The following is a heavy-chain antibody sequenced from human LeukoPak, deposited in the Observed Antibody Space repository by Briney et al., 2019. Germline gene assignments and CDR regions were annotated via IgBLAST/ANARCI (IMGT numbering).Heavy chain of an antibody. V-gene: IGHV3-11*04. D-gene: IGHD4-17*01. Sequence: GGSLRLSCAASGFTFSDYYMSWIRQAPGKGLEWVSYISSSGSTIYYADSVKGRFTISRDNAKNSLYLQMNSLRAEDTAVYYCARDFAALTVTSQFDYWGQGTLVTVSS. CDR1: GFTFSDYY. CDR2: ISSSGSTI. CDR3: ARDFAALTVTSQFDY. J-gene: IGHJ4*02.